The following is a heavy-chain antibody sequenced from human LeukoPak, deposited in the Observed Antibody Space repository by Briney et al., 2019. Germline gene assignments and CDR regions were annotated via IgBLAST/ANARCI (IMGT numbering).Heavy chain of an antibody. CDR2: ISGSGGST. CDR3: ASAYSSPDY. CDR1: GFTFSYHW. D-gene: IGHD6-13*01. V-gene: IGHV3-23*01. Sequence: GSLRLSCAASGFTFSYHWMTWVRPAPGKGLEWVSAISGSGGSTYYADSVKGRLTISRDNSKNTLYLQMNSLRAEDTAVYYCASAYSSPDYWGQGTLVTVSS. J-gene: IGHJ4*02.